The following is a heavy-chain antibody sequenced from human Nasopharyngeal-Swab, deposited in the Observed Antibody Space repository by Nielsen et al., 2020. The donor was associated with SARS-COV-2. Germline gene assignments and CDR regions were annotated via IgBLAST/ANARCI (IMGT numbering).Heavy chain of an antibody. CDR2: ISSSSSYI. D-gene: IGHD6-19*01. V-gene: IGHV3-21*04. Sequence: WIRQPPGQGLEWVSSISSSSSYIYYADSVKGRFTVSRDSSKNTLYLQMSSLRAEDTAVYFCAKNTGYSTGWNDAFDIWGQGTMVTVSS. CDR3: AKNTGYSTGWNDAFDI. J-gene: IGHJ3*02.